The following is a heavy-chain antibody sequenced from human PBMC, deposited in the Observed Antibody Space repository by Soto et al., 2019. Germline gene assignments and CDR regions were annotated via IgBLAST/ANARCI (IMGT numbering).Heavy chain of an antibody. CDR3: VRMGFRGGGYLSYYYSGMDI. Sequence: GESLKISCKGSGYSFTKYWIGWVRQMPGKGLEWMAIIYPDESDTRYSPSFQGQVTISADKSISTAYLQWSSLKASDTAMYYWVRMGFRGGGYLSYYYSGMDIWGQGTTVTVSS. V-gene: IGHV5-51*01. CDR1: GYSFTKYW. CDR2: IYPDESDT. D-gene: IGHD5-12*01. J-gene: IGHJ6*02.